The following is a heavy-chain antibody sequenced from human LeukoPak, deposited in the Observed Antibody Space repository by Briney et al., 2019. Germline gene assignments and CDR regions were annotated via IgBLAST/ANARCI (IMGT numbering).Heavy chain of an antibody. CDR3: ARAIAAAGTNWFDP. V-gene: IGHV3-30-3*01. D-gene: IGHD6-13*01. J-gene: IGHJ5*02. CDR2: ISYDGSNK. CDR1: GFTFSSYA. Sequence: GGSLRLSCAASGFTFSSYAMHWVRQAPGKGLEWVAVISYDGSNKYYADSVKGRFTISRDNSKNTLYLQMNSLRAEDTAVYYCARAIAAAGTNWFDPWGQGTLVTVSS.